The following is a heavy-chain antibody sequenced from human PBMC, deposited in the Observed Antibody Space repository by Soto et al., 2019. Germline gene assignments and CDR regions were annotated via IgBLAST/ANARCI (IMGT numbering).Heavy chain of an antibody. CDR3: ARDARHYDSSGYVYYYYGMDV. Sequence: PSETLSLTCTVSGGSISGGGYYWSWIRQHPGKGLEWIGYIYYSGSTYYNPSLKSRVTISVDTSKNQFSLKLSSVTAADTAVYYCARDARHYDSSGYVYYYYGMDVWGQGTTVTVSS. CDR2: IYYSGST. CDR1: GGSISGGGYY. V-gene: IGHV4-31*02. J-gene: IGHJ6*02. D-gene: IGHD3-22*01.